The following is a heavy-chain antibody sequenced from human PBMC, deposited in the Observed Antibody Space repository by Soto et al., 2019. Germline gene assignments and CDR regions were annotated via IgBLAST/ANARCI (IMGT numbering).Heavy chain of an antibody. Sequence: ASVKVSCKASGYTFTSYAVHCVRQAPGQRLEWMGWINAGNGNTKYSQKFQGRVTITRDTSASTAYMELSSLRSEDTAVYYCARGGPFIVGATWYYFDYWGQGTLVTVSS. CDR1: GYTFTSYA. CDR3: ARGGPFIVGATWYYFDY. CDR2: INAGNGNT. D-gene: IGHD1-26*01. V-gene: IGHV1-3*01. J-gene: IGHJ4*02.